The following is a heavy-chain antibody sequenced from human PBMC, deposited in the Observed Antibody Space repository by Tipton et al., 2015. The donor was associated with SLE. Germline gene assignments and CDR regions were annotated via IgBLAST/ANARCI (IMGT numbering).Heavy chain of an antibody. Sequence: TLSLTCSVSGDSISTNNYYWAWIRQPPGQGLEWIGTISSSGNAFYNPSFKSRATISVDPSKNQFSLTLMSVTAADTAVYFCARIIAGHGDAFDVWGQGTMVTVSS. J-gene: IGHJ3*01. CDR3: ARIIAGHGDAFDV. V-gene: IGHV4-39*07. CDR2: ISSSGNA. CDR1: GDSISTNNYY.